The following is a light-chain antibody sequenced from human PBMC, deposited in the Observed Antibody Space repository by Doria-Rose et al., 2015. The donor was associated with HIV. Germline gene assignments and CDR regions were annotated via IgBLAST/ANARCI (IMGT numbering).Light chain of an antibody. J-gene: IGKJ1*01. CDR1: QSFSSTY. Sequence: EIELTQSPGTLSLSPGERATLSCRASQSFSSTYLAWYQQQPGQAPSLLIYDGSTRATGIPDRFSASGSGTDFTLTINRLEPEDFALYYCHQYVTSWTFGQGNKVEI. CDR2: DGS. V-gene: IGKV3-20*01. CDR3: HQYVTSWT.